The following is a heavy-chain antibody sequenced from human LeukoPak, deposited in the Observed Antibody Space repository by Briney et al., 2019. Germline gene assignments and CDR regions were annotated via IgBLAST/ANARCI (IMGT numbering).Heavy chain of an antibody. D-gene: IGHD1-26*01. Sequence: GGSLRLSCAASGFTFSDFYMTWIRQAPGKGLEWVSYISNSGSTIYYADSVKGRFTISRDNAKNSLYLQMNSLRAEDTAVYYWARPADSGVFFRETPLYYFDYWAQEPL. J-gene: IGHJ4*02. CDR1: GFTFSDFY. CDR3: ARPADSGVFFRETPLYYFDY. CDR2: ISNSGSTI. V-gene: IGHV3-11*01.